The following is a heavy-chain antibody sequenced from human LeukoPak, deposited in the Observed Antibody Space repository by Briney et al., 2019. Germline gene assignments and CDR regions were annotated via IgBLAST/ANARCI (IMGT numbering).Heavy chain of an antibody. CDR3: ARDNPIVVPTHFDY. CDR2: IYYSGST. Sequence: SETLSLTCTVSGGSISSSSYYWGWIRQPPGKGLEWIGSIYYSGSTYYDPSLKSRVTISVDTSKNQFSLKLSSVTAADTAVYYCARDNPIVVPTHFDYWGQGTLVTVSS. CDR1: GGSISSSSYY. V-gene: IGHV4-39*07. D-gene: IGHD3-22*01. J-gene: IGHJ4*02.